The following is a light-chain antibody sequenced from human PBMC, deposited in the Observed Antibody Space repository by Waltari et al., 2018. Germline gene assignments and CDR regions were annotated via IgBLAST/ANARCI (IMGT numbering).Light chain of an antibody. J-gene: IGLJ3*02. V-gene: IGLV2-14*01. Sequence: QSALTQPASVSGSPGQSITISCTGTSRDVGCYNYVSWYQQHPGKAPKLMIYDVSKRPSGVSNRFSGSKSGNTASLTISGLQAEDEADYYCSSYTSSSTWVFGGGTKLTVL. CDR2: DVS. CDR3: SSYTSSSTWV. CDR1: SRDVGCYNY.